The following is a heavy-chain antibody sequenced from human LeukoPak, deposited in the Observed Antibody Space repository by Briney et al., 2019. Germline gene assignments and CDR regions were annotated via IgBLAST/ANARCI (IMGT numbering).Heavy chain of an antibody. CDR3: ARAGGITGTCFDY. CDR1: GGSISSGSYY. CDR2: IYTSGST. V-gene: IGHV4-61*02. J-gene: IGHJ4*02. Sequence: SQTLSLTCTVSGGSISSGSYYWSWIRQPAGKGLEWIGRIYTSGSTNYNPSLKSRVTISVDTSKNQFSLKLSSVTAADTAVYYCARAGGITGTCFDYWGQGTLVTVSS. D-gene: IGHD1-20*01.